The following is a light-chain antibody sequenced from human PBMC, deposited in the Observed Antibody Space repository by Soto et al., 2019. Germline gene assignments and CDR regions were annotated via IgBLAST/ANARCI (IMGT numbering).Light chain of an antibody. V-gene: IGKV1-5*01. Sequence: QMTQSPSTLSASVGDRVTITCRASQSISSWLAWYQQKPGKAPKLLIYDGSSFESGVPSRFSGSGSGTDFTLTISSLEPEDSAIYYCQQRNIWPPVTFGQGTRLEIK. CDR2: DGS. CDR1: QSISSW. CDR3: QQRNIWPPVT. J-gene: IGKJ5*01.